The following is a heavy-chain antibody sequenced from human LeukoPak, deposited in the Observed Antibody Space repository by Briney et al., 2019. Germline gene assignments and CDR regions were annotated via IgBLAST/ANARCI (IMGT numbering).Heavy chain of an antibody. CDR1: GFTLSSYW. Sequence: GGSLRLSCSASGFTLSSYWMHWVRQAPGKGLVWVSRINTDGSSTNYADSVKGRFTVSRDNAKNTLYLQMNSLRAEDTAVYYCARVIGWDEPFDIWGQGTMVSVSS. V-gene: IGHV3-74*01. CDR2: INTDGSST. CDR3: ARVIGWDEPFDI. J-gene: IGHJ3*02. D-gene: IGHD1-26*01.